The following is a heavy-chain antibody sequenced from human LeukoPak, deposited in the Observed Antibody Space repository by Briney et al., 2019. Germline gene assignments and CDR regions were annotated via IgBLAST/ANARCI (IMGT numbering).Heavy chain of an antibody. D-gene: IGHD2-15*01. CDR3: AKDGSRAWDIGFQH. Sequence: GGSLRLSCAASGFPFSSYAMSWVRQAPGKGLEWVSSISGSGDSTYYADSVKGRFTISRDNSKNTLYLQMNSLRAEDTAVYYCAKDGSRAWDIGFQHWGQGTLVTVSS. CDR1: GFPFSSYA. CDR2: ISGSGDST. J-gene: IGHJ1*01. V-gene: IGHV3-23*01.